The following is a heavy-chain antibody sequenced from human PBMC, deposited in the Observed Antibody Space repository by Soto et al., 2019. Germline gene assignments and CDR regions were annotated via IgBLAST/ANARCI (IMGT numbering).Heavy chain of an antibody. Sequence: SETLSLTCTVSGASISSGAYWSWIRQHPGKGLEWIGYIFYSGTTYYNPSLKSRVTISVDTSKNQFSLKLSSVTAADTAVYYCARSVDPWGQGTLVTVSS. CDR1: GASISSGAY. CDR3: ARSVDP. J-gene: IGHJ5*02. CDR2: IFYSGTT. V-gene: IGHV4-31*03.